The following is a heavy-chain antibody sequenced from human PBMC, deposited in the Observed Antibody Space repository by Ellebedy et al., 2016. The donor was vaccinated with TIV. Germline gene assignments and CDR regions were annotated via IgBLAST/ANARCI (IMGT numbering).Heavy chain of an antibody. CDR2: IYFIGTT. J-gene: IGHJ4*02. CDR3: ASGPYKGGFDS. Sequence: MPSETLSLTCTVSGGSINNGDSYWSWIRQPPGKGLEWTGSIYFIGTTYYNPSLKSRVTISIDTSKDQFSLRLSSVTVADTAVFYCASGPYKGGFDSWGQGTLVTVSS. V-gene: IGHV4-30-4*01. D-gene: IGHD1-1*01. CDR1: GGSINNGDSY.